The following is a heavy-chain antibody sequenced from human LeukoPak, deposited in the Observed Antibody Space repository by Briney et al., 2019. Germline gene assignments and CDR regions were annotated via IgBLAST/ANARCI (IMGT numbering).Heavy chain of an antibody. Sequence: GGSLRLSCAASGFTFSSYWMNWVRQAPGKGLVWVSRIASDGSSTTYADSVKGRFSISRDNAKNTLYLQMNSLRVEDTAVYYXXXXXPXXNDYWGQGTLVTVSS. CDR2: IASDGSST. CDR1: GFTFSSYW. V-gene: IGHV3-74*01. J-gene: IGHJ4*02. CDR3: XXXXPXXNDY.